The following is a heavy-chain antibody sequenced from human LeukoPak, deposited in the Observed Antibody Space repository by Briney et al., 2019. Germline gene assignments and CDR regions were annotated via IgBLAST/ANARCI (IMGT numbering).Heavy chain of an antibody. CDR1: GFTFSSYG. D-gene: IGHD1-26*01. CDR2: IRYDGSNK. J-gene: IGHJ6*03. CDR3: AKGRGWEASYYYYMDV. V-gene: IGHV3-30*02. Sequence: GGSLRLSCAASGFTFSSYGMHWVRQAPGKGLEWVAFIRYDGSNKYYADSVKGRFTISRDNSKNTLYLQMNSLRAEDTAVYYCAKGRGWEASYYYYMDVWAKGPRSPSP.